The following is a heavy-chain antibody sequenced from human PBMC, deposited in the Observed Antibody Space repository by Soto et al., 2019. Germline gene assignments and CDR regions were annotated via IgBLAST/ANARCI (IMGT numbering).Heavy chain of an antibody. D-gene: IGHD5-12*01. V-gene: IGHV1-18*01. CDR2: ISAYNGNT. J-gene: IGHJ4*02. Sequence: QVQLVQSGAEVKKPGASVKVSCKASGYTFTSYGISWVRQAPGQGLEWMGWISAYNGNTNYAQKPQGRVNMTTDTSTSTTYMKMRSQRSLDTAVYDCASENGYASDCWGQGDLVTDS. CDR1: GYTFTSYG. CDR3: ASENGYASDC.